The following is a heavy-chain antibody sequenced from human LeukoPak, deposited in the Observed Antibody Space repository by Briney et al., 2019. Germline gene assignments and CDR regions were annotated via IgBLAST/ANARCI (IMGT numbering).Heavy chain of an antibody. J-gene: IGHJ5*02. CDR2: IYYSGST. D-gene: IGHD2-15*01. CDR1: GGSFNGYY. V-gene: IGHV4-59*01. Sequence: SETLSLTCAVYGGSFNGYYWSWIRQPPGKGLEWIGYIYYSGSTNYNPSLKSRVTISVDTSKNQFSLKLSSVTAADTAVYYCARDRGYCSGGSCYRWFDPWGQGTLVTVSS. CDR3: ARDRGYCSGGSCYRWFDP.